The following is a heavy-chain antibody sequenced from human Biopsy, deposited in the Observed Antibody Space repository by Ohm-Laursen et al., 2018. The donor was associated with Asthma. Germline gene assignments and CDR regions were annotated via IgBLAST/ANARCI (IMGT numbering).Heavy chain of an antibody. CDR2: HDHEEGGT. J-gene: IGHJ4*02. D-gene: IGHD4-17*01. V-gene: IGHV1-24*01. Sequence: EASVKVSCKFPGYSLTDLSMHWVRQAPGQGLEWMGGHDHEEGGTVNARRFQGRVTMTEDTSTDTAYMELSSLSSDDTAVYYCASDFPKDYVRYNFQFWGQGTLVTVSS. CDR3: ASDFPKDYVRYNFQF. CDR1: GYSLTDLS.